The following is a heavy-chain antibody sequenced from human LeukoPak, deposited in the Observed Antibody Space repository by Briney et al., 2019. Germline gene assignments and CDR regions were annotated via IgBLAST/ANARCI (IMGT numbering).Heavy chain of an antibody. J-gene: IGHJ3*02. CDR1: GGSISSGGYY. CDR2: IYHSGST. V-gene: IGHV4-30-2*01. D-gene: IGHD7-27*01. Sequence: SETLSLTCTVSGGSISSGGYYWSWIRQPPGKGLEWIGYIYHSGSTYYNPSLKSRVAISVDRSKNQFSLKLSSVTAADTAVYYCARPNMGNAFDIWGQGTMVTVSS. CDR3: ARPNMGNAFDI.